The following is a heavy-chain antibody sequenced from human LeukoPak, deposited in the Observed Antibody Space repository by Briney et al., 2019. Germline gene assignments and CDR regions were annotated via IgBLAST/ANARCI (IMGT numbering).Heavy chain of an antibody. CDR3: ARTSFSSPI. D-gene: IGHD2-2*02. CDR2: LYSTGST. V-gene: IGHV4-39*01. Sequence: PSDTVSLTCTVSGGSINNSSYYWGCIRPPPGQGLEWIGSLYSTGSTYYNPSLKSLVTISVDTSNNQFSLQLSSVTATDTAVYYCARTSFSSPIWGQGTLVTVSS. CDR1: GGSINNSSYY. J-gene: IGHJ4*02.